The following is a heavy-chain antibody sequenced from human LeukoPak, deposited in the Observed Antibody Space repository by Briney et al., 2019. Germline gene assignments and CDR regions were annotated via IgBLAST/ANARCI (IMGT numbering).Heavy chain of an antibody. D-gene: IGHD2-15*01. CDR2: IYYSGST. CDR1: GGSISSYY. V-gene: IGHV4-59*01. J-gene: IGHJ4*02. Sequence: PSETLSLTCTVSGGSISSYYWSWIRQPPGKGLEWIGYIYYSGSTNYNPSLKSRVTISVDTSKNQFSLKLSSVIAADTAVYYCARALLSFDYWGQGTLVTVSS. CDR3: ARALLSFDY.